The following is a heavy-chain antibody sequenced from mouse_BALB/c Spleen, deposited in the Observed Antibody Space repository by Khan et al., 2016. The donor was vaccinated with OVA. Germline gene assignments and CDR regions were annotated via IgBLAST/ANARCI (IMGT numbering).Heavy chain of an antibody. V-gene: IGHV2-6-1*01. J-gene: IGHJ4*01. CDR3: AKQPYYHYNIMDY. CDR2: IWSDGST. CDR1: GFSLTNYG. Sequence: VQLQESGPGLVAPSQSLSSTCTISGFSLTNYGVHWVRQPPGKGLELLVVIWSDGSTTYNSALKSRLTISKDNSKRQVFLNMNRLQNEDTGMYYCAKQPYYHYNIMDYWGQGTSVTVSS. D-gene: IGHD2-10*01.